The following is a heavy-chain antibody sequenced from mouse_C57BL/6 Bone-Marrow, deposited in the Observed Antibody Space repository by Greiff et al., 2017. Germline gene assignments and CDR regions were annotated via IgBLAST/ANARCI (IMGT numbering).Heavy chain of an antibody. CDR3: ARRYYYGSGRYFDV. J-gene: IGHJ1*03. D-gene: IGHD1-1*01. V-gene: IGHV5-6*02. CDR2: ISSGGSYT. CDR1: GFTFSSYG. Sequence: EVMLVESGGDLVKPGGSLKLSCAASGFTFSSYGMSWVRQTPDKRLEWVATISSGGSYTYYPDSVKGRFTISRDNAKNTLYLQMSSLNSEDTAIYYCARRYYYGSGRYFDVWGTGTTVTVSS.